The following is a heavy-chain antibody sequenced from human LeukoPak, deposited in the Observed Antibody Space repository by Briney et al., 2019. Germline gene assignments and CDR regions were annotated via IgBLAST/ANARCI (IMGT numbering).Heavy chain of an antibody. CDR2: IYTSGST. D-gene: IGHD4-11*01. V-gene: IGHV4-4*07. Sequence: SETLSLTCTVSGGSISSYYWSWIRQPAGKGPEWIGRIYTSGSTNYNPSLKSRVTMSVDTSKNQFSLKLSSVTAADTAVYYCARESNPARPLDYWGQGTLVTVSS. CDR3: ARESNPARPLDY. J-gene: IGHJ4*02. CDR1: GGSISSYY.